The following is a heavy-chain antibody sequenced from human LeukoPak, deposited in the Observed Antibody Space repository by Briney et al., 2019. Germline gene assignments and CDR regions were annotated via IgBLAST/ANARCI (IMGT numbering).Heavy chain of an antibody. CDR3: ATDSSGSFDY. V-gene: IGHV3-48*01. CDR1: GFTFSSYS. D-gene: IGHD3-22*01. Sequence: GGSLRLSCAASGFTFSSYSMNWVRQVPGKGLEWVSYISSSSSTIYYADSVKGRFTISRDNAKNSLYLQMNSLRAEDTAVYYCATDSSGSFDYWGQGTLVTVSS. CDR2: ISSSSSTI. J-gene: IGHJ4*02.